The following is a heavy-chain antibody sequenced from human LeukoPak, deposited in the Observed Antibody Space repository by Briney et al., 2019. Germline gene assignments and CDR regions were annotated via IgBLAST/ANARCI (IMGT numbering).Heavy chain of an antibody. J-gene: IGHJ6*03. CDR1: GFTFSSYG. CDR2: IWHDGSNK. Sequence: GGSLRLSYAASGFTFSSYGMHWVRQAPGKGLEGVAVIWHDGSNKDHTDSVKGRVNISRENSKNTLYLQMNSLRAEDTAVYYCARRGYCSSTSCEYYYYYMDVWGKGTTVTVSS. D-gene: IGHD2-2*01. V-gene: IGHV3-33*01. CDR3: ARRGYCSSTSCEYYYYYMDV.